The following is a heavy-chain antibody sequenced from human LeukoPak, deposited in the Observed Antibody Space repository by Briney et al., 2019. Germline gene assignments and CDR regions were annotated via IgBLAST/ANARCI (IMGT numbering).Heavy chain of an antibody. Sequence: GGSLRLSCAASGFTFTSYWMSWVRQAPGKGLEWVANIKQDGSEKNYVDSVKGRFTISRDNAKNSLYLQMSSLRAEDTAVYYCARCGYSGSGFSTNWFDPWGQGTLVTVSS. J-gene: IGHJ5*02. CDR3: ARCGYSGSGFSTNWFDP. CDR1: GFTFTSYW. CDR2: IKQDGSEK. V-gene: IGHV3-7*01. D-gene: IGHD3-10*01.